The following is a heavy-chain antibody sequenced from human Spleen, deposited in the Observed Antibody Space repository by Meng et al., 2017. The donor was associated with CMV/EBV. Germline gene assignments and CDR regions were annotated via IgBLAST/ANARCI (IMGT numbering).Heavy chain of an antibody. CDR2: IYFSGST. CDR3: ARDRRYSYGFFDY. Sequence: VSGDSVSGGAHYWSWIRQPPGKELRWLGYIYFSGSTNYNPSLKSRVTISVDTSKNQFSLKLSSVTAADTAVYYCARDRRYSYGFFDYWGQGTLVTVSS. J-gene: IGHJ4*02. CDR1: GDSVSGGAHY. D-gene: IGHD5-18*01. V-gene: IGHV4-61*08.